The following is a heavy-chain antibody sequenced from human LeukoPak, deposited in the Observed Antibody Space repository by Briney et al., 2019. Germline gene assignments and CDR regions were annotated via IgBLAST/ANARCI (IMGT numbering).Heavy chain of an antibody. Sequence: SETLSLTCTVSGGSISSSSYYWGWIRQPPGKGLEWIGSIYYSGSTYYNPSLKSRVTISVDTSKNQFSLKLSSVTAADTAVYYCARDWGMVATGWGYWGQGTLVTVSS. CDR3: ARDWGMVATGWGY. CDR1: GGSISSSSYY. CDR2: IYYSGST. J-gene: IGHJ4*02. D-gene: IGHD3-16*01. V-gene: IGHV4-39*07.